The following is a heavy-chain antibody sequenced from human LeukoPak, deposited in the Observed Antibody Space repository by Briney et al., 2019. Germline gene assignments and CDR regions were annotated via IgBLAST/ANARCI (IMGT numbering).Heavy chain of an antibody. Sequence: PSETLSLTCTVSGGSISSSSYYWGWIRQPPGKGLEWIGSIYYSGGTYYNPSLKSRVTISVDTSKNQFSLKLSSVTAADTAVYYCARAGVPMVGKDNWFDPWGQGTLVTVSS. J-gene: IGHJ5*02. CDR1: GGSISSSSYY. CDR3: ARAGVPMVGKDNWFDP. D-gene: IGHD2-8*01. CDR2: IYYSGGT. V-gene: IGHV4-39*07.